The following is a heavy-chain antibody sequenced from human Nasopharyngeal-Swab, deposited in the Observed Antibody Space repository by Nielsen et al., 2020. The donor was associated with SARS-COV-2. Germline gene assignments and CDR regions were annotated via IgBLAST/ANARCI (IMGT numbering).Heavy chain of an antibody. CDR2: IRSKGNTYAT. J-gene: IGHJ4*02. D-gene: IGHD2-15*01. CDR1: GFTFSDSA. V-gene: IGHV3-73*01. CDR3: TRCGGSCYAGRDY. Sequence: GGSLRLSCAASGFTFSDSAIHWVRQASGKGLEWVGRIRSKGNTYATAYAASVKGRFTISRDDSKNTAYLQMNSLKTEDTAVYYCTRCGGSCYAGRDYWGQGTLVTVSS.